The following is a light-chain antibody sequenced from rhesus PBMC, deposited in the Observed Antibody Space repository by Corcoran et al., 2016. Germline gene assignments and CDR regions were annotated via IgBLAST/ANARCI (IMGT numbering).Light chain of an antibody. J-gene: IGKJ1*01. V-gene: IGKV1-43*02. CDR1: QGVSTY. CDR2: KAS. CDR3: LQYNSDPWT. Sequence: DIQMTQSPSSLSASVGDRVTFTCRASQGVSTYLRWYQQKTGELPKRLIYKASSLESGVPSRLSGSGSGTDFTLTISSLQPEDLATYYCLQYNSDPWTFGQGTKVEIK.